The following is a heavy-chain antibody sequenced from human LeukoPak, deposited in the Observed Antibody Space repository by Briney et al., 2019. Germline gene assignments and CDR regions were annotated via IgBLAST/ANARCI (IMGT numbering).Heavy chain of an antibody. CDR2: IIPIFGTA. V-gene: IGHV1-69*13. J-gene: IGHJ6*02. CDR3: ARGKVRGVNPGYYDMDV. Sequence: ASVKVSCKASGYTFSSYAISWVRRAPGQGLEWMGGIIPIFGTANYAQKFQGRVTITADESTSTAYMELSSLRSEDTAVYYCARGKVRGVNPGYYDMDVWGQGTTVTVSS. D-gene: IGHD3-10*01. CDR1: GYTFSSYA.